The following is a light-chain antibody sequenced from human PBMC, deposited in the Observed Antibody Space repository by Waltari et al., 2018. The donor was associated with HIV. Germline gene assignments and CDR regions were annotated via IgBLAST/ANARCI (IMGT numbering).Light chain of an antibody. CDR2: RDR. CDR1: DSNIGASYE. Sequence: QPVRTQPPSVSGAPGQGVTISCTGSDSNIGASYEVHGYQHHPGTVPKLLISRDRHRPSGVPDRFSGSKSGSSASLAISGLQAEDEAYYYCHSYDSRLSGSVFGGGTKLTVL. CDR3: HSYDSRLSGSV. V-gene: IGLV1-40*01. J-gene: IGLJ3*02.